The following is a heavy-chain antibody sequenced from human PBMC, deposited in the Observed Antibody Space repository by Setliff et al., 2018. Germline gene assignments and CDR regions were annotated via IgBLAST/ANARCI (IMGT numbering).Heavy chain of an antibody. CDR2: IYTSGIT. J-gene: IGHJ3*02. CDR1: GGSVSSDSYY. V-gene: IGHV4-61*09. CDR3: AREPYYSDSSGYYQNDAFDI. D-gene: IGHD3-22*01. Sequence: PSETLSLTCTVSGGSVSSDSYYWSWIRQPAGKGLEWIGHIYTSGITNSNPSLKSRVIISVDTSKNQFSLKLSSVTAADTAVYYCAREPYYSDSSGYYQNDAFDIWGQGTMVTVSS.